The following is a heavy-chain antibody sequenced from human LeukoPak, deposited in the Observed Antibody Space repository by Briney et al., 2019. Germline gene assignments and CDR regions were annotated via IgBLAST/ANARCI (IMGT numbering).Heavy chain of an antibody. CDR2: IYYSGST. Sequence: SETLSLTCTVSGGSISSYYWSWIRQPPGKGLEWIGYIYYSGSTNYNPSLKSRVTISVDTSKNQFSLKLSSVTAADTAVYYCAREIRKGYHDSSGNYFDYWGQGTLVTVSS. CDR1: GGSISSYY. V-gene: IGHV4-59*01. D-gene: IGHD3-22*01. J-gene: IGHJ4*02. CDR3: AREIRKGYHDSSGNYFDY.